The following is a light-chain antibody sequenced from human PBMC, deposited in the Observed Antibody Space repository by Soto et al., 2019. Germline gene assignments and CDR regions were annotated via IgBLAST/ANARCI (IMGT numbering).Light chain of an antibody. J-gene: IGLJ1*01. Sequence: QSVLTQPASVCGAPGQAVAIPRPGTSSDVGGFNYVSWYQPHPGKAPQFMIYDVSSRPSGVSDRFSGSKSGTTASLTISGLQAEDEADYYCASYTPRSTYVFGTGTKVTVL. CDR3: ASYTPRSTYV. V-gene: IGLV2-14*03. CDR2: DVS. CDR1: SSDVGGFNY.